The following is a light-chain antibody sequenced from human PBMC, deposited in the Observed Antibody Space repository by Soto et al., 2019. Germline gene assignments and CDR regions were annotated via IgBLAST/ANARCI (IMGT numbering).Light chain of an antibody. J-gene: IGKJ1*01. CDR1: QAIRNG. V-gene: IGKV1-17*01. CDR2: IAS. Sequence: DIQMTQSPSSLSASVGDRVTITCRASQAIRNGVGWYQQKPGKDPKRLIYIASRLESGVPSRFSGSCFETECTLTISCLQAQDFATYYGLQHNNYPGTGGQGTKVDSK. CDR3: LQHNNYPGT.